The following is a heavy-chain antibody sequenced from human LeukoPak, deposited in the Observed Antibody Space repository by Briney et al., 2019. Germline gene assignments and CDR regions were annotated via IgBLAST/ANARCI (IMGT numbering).Heavy chain of an antibody. J-gene: IGHJ2*01. CDR2: IYSGGST. V-gene: IGHV3-66*01. D-gene: IGHD2-15*01. Sequence: GSMRLSCAASGFTVSSNYMSWVRQAPGRGLEWVSVIYSGGSTYYADSVKGRFTISRDNSKNTLYLQMNSLRAEDTAVYYCAKERPRYCSGGSCQLSWYFDLWGRGTLLPLFS. CDR1: GFTVSSNY. CDR3: AKERPRYCSGGSCQLSWYFDL.